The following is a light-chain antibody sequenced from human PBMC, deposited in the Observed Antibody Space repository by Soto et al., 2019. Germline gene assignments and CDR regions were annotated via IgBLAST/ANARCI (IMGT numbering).Light chain of an antibody. Sequence: DIQMTQSPSSLSASLGDRVTITCLASQSISSYLNWYQQKPGKAPKLLIYAASSLQSGVPSRFSGSGSGTDFTLSINSLQPEDFATYYCQQAYSFPITFGQGTRLEIK. V-gene: IGKV1-39*01. CDR2: AAS. CDR1: QSISSY. CDR3: QQAYSFPIT. J-gene: IGKJ5*01.